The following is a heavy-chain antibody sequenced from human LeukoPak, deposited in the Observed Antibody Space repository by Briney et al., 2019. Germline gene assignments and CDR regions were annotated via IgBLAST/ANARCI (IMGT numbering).Heavy chain of an antibody. Sequence: SVKGTCKASGYTFSSYGVSWVRRAPGQGLEWMGWISAYNGNTNYAQKLQGRVTMTTDTSTSTAYMELRSLRSDDTAVYYCARDRAVAGCFDYWGQGTLVTVSS. CDR3: ARDRAVAGCFDY. CDR1: GYTFSSYG. CDR2: ISAYNGNT. D-gene: IGHD6-19*01. V-gene: IGHV1-18*01. J-gene: IGHJ4*02.